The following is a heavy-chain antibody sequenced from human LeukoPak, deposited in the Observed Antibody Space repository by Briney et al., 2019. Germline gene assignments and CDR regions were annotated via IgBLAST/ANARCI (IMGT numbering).Heavy chain of an antibody. V-gene: IGHV1-2*02. CDR3: ARDHQDVRFLEWLFGGDGMDV. Sequence: GASVKVSCKASGYTFTGYYMHWVRQAPGQGLEWMGWINPNSGGTNYAQKFQGRVTMTRDTSISTAYMELSRLRSDDTAVYYCARDHQDVRFLEWLFGGDGMDVWGQGTTVTVSS. D-gene: IGHD3-3*01. CDR2: INPNSGGT. CDR1: GYTFTGYY. J-gene: IGHJ6*02.